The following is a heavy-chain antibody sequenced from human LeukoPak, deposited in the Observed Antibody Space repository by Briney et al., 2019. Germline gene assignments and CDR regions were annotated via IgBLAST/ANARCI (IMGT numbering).Heavy chain of an antibody. J-gene: IGHJ6*02. Sequence: GGSLRLSCAASEFTFGDYAMSWVRQAPGRGLEWVSSIGGSAASTFHADSVKGRFTISRDNSKNTLYLQMNSLRAEDTAVYYCARDFLRTGINLYGLDVWGQGTTVTVSS. CDR1: EFTFGDYA. D-gene: IGHD2-21*02. CDR2: IGGSAAST. V-gene: IGHV3-23*01. CDR3: ARDFLRTGINLYGLDV.